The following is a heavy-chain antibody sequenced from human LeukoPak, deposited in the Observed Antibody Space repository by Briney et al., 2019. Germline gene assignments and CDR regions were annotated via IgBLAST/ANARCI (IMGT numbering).Heavy chain of an antibody. CDR3: ARAEGNYYDGSTGDY. Sequence: GGSLRLSCAASGFTFDDYGMSWVRQAPGKGLEWVSGINWNGGSTGYADSVKGRFTISRDNAKNSLYLQMNSLRAEDTALYYCARAEGNYYDGSTGDYWGQGTLVTVSS. V-gene: IGHV3-20*04. D-gene: IGHD3-22*01. CDR2: INWNGGST. J-gene: IGHJ4*02. CDR1: GFTFDDYG.